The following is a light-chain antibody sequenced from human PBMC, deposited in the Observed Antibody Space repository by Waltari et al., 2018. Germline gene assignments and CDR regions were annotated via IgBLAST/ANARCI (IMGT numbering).Light chain of an antibody. CDR1: QILLHSSGYNY. Sequence: DIVMSQSPLSLPVTPGEPASISCRSSQILLHSSGYNYVDWFLQKPGQSPQLLIYLGSNRASGVPDRFSGSGSGTDFTLKISTVEAEDVGVYYCMQALQTPYTFGQGTKLEIK. V-gene: IGKV2-28*01. CDR3: MQALQTPYT. CDR2: LGS. J-gene: IGKJ2*01.